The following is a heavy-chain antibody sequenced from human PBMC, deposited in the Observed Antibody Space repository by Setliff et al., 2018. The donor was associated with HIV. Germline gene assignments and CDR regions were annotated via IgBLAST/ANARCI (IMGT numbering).Heavy chain of an antibody. CDR2: MNPKSGNT. J-gene: IGHJ4*01. Sequence: ASVKVSCKASGYNFTSHDINWVRQAPGQGLEWMGWMNPKSGNTGYARKFQGRVSMTRNTSISTAYMELSSLRSEDTAVYYCARVGSYWAQFDYWGQGTLVTVSS. CDR3: ARVGSYWAQFDY. CDR1: GYNFTSHD. V-gene: IGHV1-8*01. D-gene: IGHD2-15*01.